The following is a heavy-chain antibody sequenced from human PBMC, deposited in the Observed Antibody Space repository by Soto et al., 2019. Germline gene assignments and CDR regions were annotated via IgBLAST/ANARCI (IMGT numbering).Heavy chain of an antibody. J-gene: IGHJ5*02. Sequence: GGSLRLSCAVSGFIISDYGVTWVRQAPGKGLEWVSGFSGGGGGTFYADSVKGRFTISRDDPKNTAYLQMNSLGAEDKAVYYCVRWNGFGDRWGQGTLVTVSS. CDR1: GFIISDYG. CDR2: FSGGGGGT. D-gene: IGHD1-1*01. V-gene: IGHV3-23*01. CDR3: VRWNGFGDR.